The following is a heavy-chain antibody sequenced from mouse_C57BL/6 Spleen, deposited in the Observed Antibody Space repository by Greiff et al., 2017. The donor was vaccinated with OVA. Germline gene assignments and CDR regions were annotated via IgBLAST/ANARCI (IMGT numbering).Heavy chain of an antibody. CDR3: ARSNTTGIAY. V-gene: IGHV5-17*01. J-gene: IGHJ3*01. CDR2: ISSGSSTI. D-gene: IGHD1-1*01. CDR1: GFTFSDYG. Sequence: EVMLVESGGGLVKPGGSLKLSCAASGFTFSDYGMHWVRQAPEKGLEWVAYISSGSSTIYYADTVKGRFTISRDNAKNTLFLQMTSLRSEDTAMYYCARSNTTGIAYWGQGTLVTVSA.